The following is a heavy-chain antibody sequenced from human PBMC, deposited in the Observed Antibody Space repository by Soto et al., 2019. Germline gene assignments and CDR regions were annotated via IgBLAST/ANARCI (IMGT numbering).Heavy chain of an antibody. J-gene: IGHJ4*02. CDR1: GGSISSSSYY. Sequence: QLQLQESGPGLVKPSETLSLTCTVSGGSISSSSYYWGWIRQPPGKGLEWIGSIYYSGSTYYNPSLKSRVTISVDTSKNQFSLKLSSVTAADTAVYYCARQRGCSGGSCYRFDYWGQGTLVTVSS. V-gene: IGHV4-39*01. D-gene: IGHD2-15*01. CDR3: ARQRGCSGGSCYRFDY. CDR2: IYYSGST.